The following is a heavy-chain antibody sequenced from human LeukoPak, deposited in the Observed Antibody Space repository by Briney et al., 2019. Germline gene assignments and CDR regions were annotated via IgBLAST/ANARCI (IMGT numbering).Heavy chain of an antibody. D-gene: IGHD2-21*01. CDR2: IKQDGSEK. CDR1: EFTFSSYW. Sequence: GGSLRLSCTASEFTFSSYWMSWVRQAPGKGLEWVANIKQDGSEKVYVDSVKGRFTISRDNAKNSLYLQMNSLRAEDTAVYYCARYCGGDCYGMDVWGQGTTVTVSS. J-gene: IGHJ6*02. CDR3: ARYCGGDCYGMDV. V-gene: IGHV3-7*01.